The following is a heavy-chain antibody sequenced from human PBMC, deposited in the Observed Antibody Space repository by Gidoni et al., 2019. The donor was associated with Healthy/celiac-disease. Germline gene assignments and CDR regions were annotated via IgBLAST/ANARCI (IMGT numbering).Heavy chain of an antibody. D-gene: IGHD3-22*01. Sequence: QLREPAPGLVKLWGTRSLTCTVSVGPLSSSGNSWGWIRQPPGKGLEWMGSIYYSGSTYYNPSLKSRVTISVDTSKNQFSLKLSSVTAADTAVYYCARLTYYYDSSGYDGDAFDIWGQGTMVTVSS. CDR2: IYYSGST. J-gene: IGHJ3*02. V-gene: IGHV4-39*01. CDR3: ARLTYYYDSSGYDGDAFDI. CDR1: VGPLSSSGNS.